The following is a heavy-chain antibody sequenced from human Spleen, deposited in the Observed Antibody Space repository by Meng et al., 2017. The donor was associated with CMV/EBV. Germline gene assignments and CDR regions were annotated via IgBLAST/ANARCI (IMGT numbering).Heavy chain of an antibody. CDR2: ISKDGSIK. Sequence: GGSLRLSCAASGFTFSSYSMHWVRQAPGKGLEWVAIISKDGSIKYYADSVEGRFTISRDNSRNTVYLQMNSLRPEDTAVYYCVGDADIAARTLDHWGQGTLVTVSS. CDR1: GFTFSSYS. J-gene: IGHJ4*02. CDR3: VGDADIAARTLDH. D-gene: IGHD6-6*01. V-gene: IGHV3-30-3*01.